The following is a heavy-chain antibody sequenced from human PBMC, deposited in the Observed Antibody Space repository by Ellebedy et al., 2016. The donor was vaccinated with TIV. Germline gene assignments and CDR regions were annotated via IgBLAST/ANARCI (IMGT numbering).Heavy chain of an antibody. CDR2: IYSGNNT. CDR3: VRERMPLPT. CDR1: GFSVSSNY. Sequence: ESLKISCVASGFSVSSNYMTWVRQAPGKGLEWVSVIYSGNNTHYADSVKGRFTISRDIFKNSVYLQMDRLRAEDTALYYCVRERMPLPTWGQGTLVTVSS. V-gene: IGHV3-66*01. D-gene: IGHD2-2*01. J-gene: IGHJ5*02.